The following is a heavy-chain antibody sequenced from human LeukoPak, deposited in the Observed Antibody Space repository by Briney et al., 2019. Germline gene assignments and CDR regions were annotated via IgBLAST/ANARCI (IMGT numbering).Heavy chain of an antibody. CDR1: AFTFSSYG. Sequence: GGSLRLSCAASAFTFSSYGMHWGRQAPGKGLEWVSSISSSSSYIYYADSVKGRFTISRDNAKNSLYLQMNSLRAEDTAVYFCACRRWKTSAVDYWGQGTLVTVSS. V-gene: IGHV3-21*01. D-gene: IGHD4-23*01. CDR3: ACRRWKTSAVDY. CDR2: ISSSSSYI. J-gene: IGHJ4*02.